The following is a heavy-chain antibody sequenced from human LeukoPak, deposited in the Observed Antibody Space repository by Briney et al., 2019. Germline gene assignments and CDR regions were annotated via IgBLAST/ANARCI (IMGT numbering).Heavy chain of an antibody. CDR3: ARGARKRDDYGGFFDY. CDR1: GFTFNNYA. J-gene: IGHJ4*02. D-gene: IGHD4-23*01. V-gene: IGHV3-30*04. Sequence: GGSLRLSCAASGFTFNNYAMHWVRQVPGKGLEWVAVISYDGSHKYYADSVRGRFTISRDNSKNTLYLQMNSLRAEDTAVYYCARGARKRDDYGGFFDYWGQGTLVTVSS. CDR2: ISYDGSHK.